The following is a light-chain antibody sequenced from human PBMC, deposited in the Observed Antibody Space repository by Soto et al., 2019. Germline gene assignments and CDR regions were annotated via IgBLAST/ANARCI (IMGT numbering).Light chain of an antibody. CDR1: RSISNS. CDR2: EAS. J-gene: IGKJ2*02. V-gene: IGKV3-11*01. Sequence: EVVLTQSPATLSLSPGERATLSCRASRSISNSLAWYQQKPGQAPRLLIYEASNRATGIPARFSGTGSGTDFTLTISSLEPEDFAVYYCQQRYNWPPCTFGQGTKVDIK. CDR3: QQRYNWPPCT.